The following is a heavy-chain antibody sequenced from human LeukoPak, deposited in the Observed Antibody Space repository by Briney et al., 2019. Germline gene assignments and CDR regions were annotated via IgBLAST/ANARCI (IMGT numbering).Heavy chain of an antibody. J-gene: IGHJ3*02. CDR1: GFTFSSYS. CDR3: AKDRYYDSSGLDAFDI. CDR2: ISNDGSER. D-gene: IGHD3-22*01. Sequence: PGGSLRLSCAASGFTFSSYSMNWVRQAPGKGLEWVAVISNDGSERYYADSVKGRFTISRDNSKNTLYLEMNSLRDEDTAVYYCAKDRYYDSSGLDAFDIWGQGTMVTVYS. V-gene: IGHV3-30*18.